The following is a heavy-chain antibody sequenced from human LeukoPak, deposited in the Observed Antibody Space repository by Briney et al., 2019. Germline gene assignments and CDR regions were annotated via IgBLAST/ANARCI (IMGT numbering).Heavy chain of an antibody. V-gene: IGHV3-66*02. D-gene: IGHD3-3*01. CDR1: GFTVSSNY. CDR2: IYSGGST. CDR3: ARAVFGVVIILSY. J-gene: IGHJ4*02. Sequence: GGSLRLSCAASGFTVSSNYMSWVRQAPGKGLEGVSVIYSGGSTYYADSVKGRFTISRYNSKNMLYLQMNSLRAEDTAVYYCARAVFGVVIILSYWGQGTLVTVSS.